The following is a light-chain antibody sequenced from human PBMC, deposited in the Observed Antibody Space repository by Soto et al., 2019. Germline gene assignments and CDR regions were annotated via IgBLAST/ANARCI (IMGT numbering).Light chain of an antibody. Sequence: EIVLTQSPGTLSLSPGERATLSCRASQSVSSSYLAWYQQKPGQAPRLLIYGASSRATGIPDRFSGSGSGTDSTLTISRLEPEDFAVYYCQQYGSSRRITFGQGTRLEIK. CDR1: QSVSSSY. CDR2: GAS. CDR3: QQYGSSRRIT. J-gene: IGKJ5*01. V-gene: IGKV3-20*01.